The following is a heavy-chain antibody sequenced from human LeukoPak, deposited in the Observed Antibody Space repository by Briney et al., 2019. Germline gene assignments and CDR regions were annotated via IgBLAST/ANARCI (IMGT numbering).Heavy chain of an antibody. CDR3: ARGFADSSGYLLSYFDY. V-gene: IGHV4-59*01. CDR1: GVSITSYY. D-gene: IGHD3-22*01. J-gene: IGHJ4*02. Sequence: PSETLPLTCTVSGVSITSYYWSWIRQPPGKGLEWIGSIYYSGSTNYSPSLKSRVTISIDTSKNQFSLKLTSVTAADTAVYYCARGFADSSGYLLSYFDYWGQGTLVTVSS. CDR2: IYYSGST.